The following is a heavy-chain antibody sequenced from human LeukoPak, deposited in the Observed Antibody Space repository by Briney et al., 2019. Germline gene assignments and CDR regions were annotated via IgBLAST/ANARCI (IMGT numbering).Heavy chain of an antibody. CDR2: INTNTGNP. CDR1: GGTFSGYA. D-gene: IGHD6-19*01. CDR3: ASSARNSVAGRD. Sequence: ASVKVSCKATGGTFSGYAISWVRQAPGQGLEWMGWINTNTGNPTYAQGFTGRFVFSLDTSVSTAYLQISSLKAEDTAVYYCASSARNSVAGRDWGQGTLVTVSS. J-gene: IGHJ4*02. V-gene: IGHV7-4-1*02.